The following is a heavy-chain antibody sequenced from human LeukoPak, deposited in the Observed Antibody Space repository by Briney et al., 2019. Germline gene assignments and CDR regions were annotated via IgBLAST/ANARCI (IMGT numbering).Heavy chain of an antibody. J-gene: IGHJ4*02. CDR3: ARTVGGSSGYFNFDY. CDR2: IYYSGST. D-gene: IGHD3-22*01. Sequence: SETLSLTCTVSGGSISSGGYYWSWIRQHPGKGLEWIGYIYYSGSTYYNPSLKSRVTISVDTSKNQFSLKLSSVTAADTAVYYCARTVGGSSGYFNFDYWGQGTLVTVSS. CDR1: GGSISSGGYY. V-gene: IGHV4-31*03.